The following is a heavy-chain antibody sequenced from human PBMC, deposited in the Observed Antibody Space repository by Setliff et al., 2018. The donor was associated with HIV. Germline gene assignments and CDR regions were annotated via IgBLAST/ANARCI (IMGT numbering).Heavy chain of an antibody. CDR3: ARGLDF. Sequence: SETLSLTCAVYGGSFSGYYWSWIRQSPGKGLEWIGVVAHSGGANYDPSLKSRVTISVDTSKNQFSLKLSSVTAADTAVYYCARGLDFWGQGTLVTVSS. CDR1: GGSFSGYY. CDR2: VAHSGGA. J-gene: IGHJ4*02. V-gene: IGHV4-34*01.